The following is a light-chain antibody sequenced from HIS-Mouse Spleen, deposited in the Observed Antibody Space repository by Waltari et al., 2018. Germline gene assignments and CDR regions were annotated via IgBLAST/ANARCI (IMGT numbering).Light chain of an antibody. CDR2: RNK. V-gene: IGLV1-47*01. Sequence: QSVLTQPPSASGTPGQAVTISCSGRTPNLGSHYVTWFPHSPGTAPQPQPPMQYQPPPGTAPNLLIYRNKQRPSGVPDRFSGSKSGTSASLAISGLRSEDEADYYCAAWDDSLSAWVFGGGTKLTVL. J-gene: IGLJ3*02. CDR3: AAWDDSLSAWV. CDR1: TPNLGSHY.